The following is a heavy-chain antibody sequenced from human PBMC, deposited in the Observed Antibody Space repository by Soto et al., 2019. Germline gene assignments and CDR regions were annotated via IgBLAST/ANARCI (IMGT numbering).Heavy chain of an antibody. Sequence: QVQLRESGPGLVKPSQTLSLTCTVSGGSINSGGYYWNSIRQHPGKGLEWIGYMYYSGSTYYNPSLRSRVIISADTSENHFSLKLSSVTAADTAVYFCARGYRQSGYSSSWVFDYWGQGTLVNVSS. CDR1: GGSINSGGYY. V-gene: IGHV4-31*03. CDR2: MYYSGST. J-gene: IGHJ4*02. CDR3: ARGYRQSGYSSSWVFDY. D-gene: IGHD6-13*01.